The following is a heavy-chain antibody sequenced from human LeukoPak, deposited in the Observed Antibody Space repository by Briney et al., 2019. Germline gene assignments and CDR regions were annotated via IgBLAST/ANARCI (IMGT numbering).Heavy chain of an antibody. CDR3: ARHSRGHGYFQH. J-gene: IGHJ1*01. Sequence: SETLSLTRTVSGGSISSSSYYWGWIRQRPGKGLEWIGSIYYSGSTYYNPSLKRRVTISVDTSKNQFSLKLSSVTAADTAVYYCARHSRGHGYFQHWGQGTLVTVSS. V-gene: IGHV4-39*01. CDR1: GGSISSSSYY. CDR2: IYYSGST.